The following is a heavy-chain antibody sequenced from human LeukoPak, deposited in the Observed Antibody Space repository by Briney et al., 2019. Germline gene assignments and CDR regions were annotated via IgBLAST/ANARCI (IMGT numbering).Heavy chain of an antibody. Sequence: SETLSLTCAVYGGSFSGYYWSWIRQPPGKGLEWIGEINHSGSTNYNPSLKSRVTISVDTSKNQFSLKLSSVTAADTAVYYCARSSVATISYGMDVWGQRTTVTVSS. CDR2: INHSGST. CDR1: GGSFSGYY. D-gene: IGHD5-12*01. V-gene: IGHV4-34*01. CDR3: ARSSVATISYGMDV. J-gene: IGHJ6*02.